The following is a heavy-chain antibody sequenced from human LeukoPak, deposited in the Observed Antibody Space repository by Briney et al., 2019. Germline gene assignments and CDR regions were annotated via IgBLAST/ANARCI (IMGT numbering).Heavy chain of an antibody. J-gene: IGHJ5*02. CDR2: INWNGGST. D-gene: IGHD6-6*01. CDR1: GFTFDDYG. CDR3: ARALRGSSSSRRFDP. V-gene: IGHV3-20*04. Sequence: GGSLRLSCAASGFTFDDYGMSWVRQAPGKGLEWVSGINWNGGSTGYADSVKGRFTISRDNAKNSLYLQMNSLRAEDTALYYCARALRGSSSSRRFDPWGQGTLVTVSS.